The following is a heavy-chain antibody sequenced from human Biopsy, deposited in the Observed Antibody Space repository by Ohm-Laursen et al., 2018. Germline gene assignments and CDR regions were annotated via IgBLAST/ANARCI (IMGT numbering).Heavy chain of an antibody. J-gene: IGHJ3*01. CDR1: GGSIRSDY. CDR2: ISGSGAT. CDR3: ARLYRLDDYWNDDPPDAFDV. V-gene: IGHV4-59*07. Sequence: SDTLSLTCAVSGGSIRSDYWSWIRQSPTKGMEWIGHISGSGATNYNPSLRGRVTISVDTSKNQFSLKLSSVTAADTAVFSCARLYRLDDYWNDDPPDAFDVWGQGTMVTVSS. D-gene: IGHD3-3*01.